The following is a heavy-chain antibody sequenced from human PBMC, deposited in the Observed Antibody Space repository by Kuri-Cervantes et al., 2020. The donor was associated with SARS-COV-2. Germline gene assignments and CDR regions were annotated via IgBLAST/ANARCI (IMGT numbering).Heavy chain of an antibody. CDR1: GGSISSYY. CDR2: IYYSGST. CDR3: ATEEYSYGSLLLDY. J-gene: IGHJ4*02. V-gene: IGHV4-59*08. Sequence: AETLSLTCTVSGGSISSYYWSWNRQRPGKGLEWVGYIYYSGSTNYNPPLTSQVTISVYTSKNQFSLKLSSVTAADTAVYYCATEEYSYGSLLLDYWGQGTLVTVSS. D-gene: IGHD5-18*01.